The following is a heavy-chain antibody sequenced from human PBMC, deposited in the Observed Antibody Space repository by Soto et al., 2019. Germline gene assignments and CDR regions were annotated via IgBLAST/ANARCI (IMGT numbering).Heavy chain of an antibody. CDR2: ISSSSSYI. Sequence: EVQLVESGGGLVKPGGSLRLSCAASGFTFSSYSMNWVRQAPGKGLEWVSSISSSSSYIYYADSVKGRFTISRDNAKNSLYLQMNSLRAEDTAVYYGARDFRRSSTGCYSLWGQGTMVTVSS. V-gene: IGHV3-21*01. D-gene: IGHD2-2*01. J-gene: IGHJ3*01. CDR3: ARDFRRSSTGCYSL. CDR1: GFTFSSYS.